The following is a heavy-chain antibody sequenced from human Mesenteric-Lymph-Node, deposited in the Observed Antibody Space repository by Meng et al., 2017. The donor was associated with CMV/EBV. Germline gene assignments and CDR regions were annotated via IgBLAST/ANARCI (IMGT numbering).Heavy chain of an antibody. CDR3: ARELHYYGSGSYHFDY. J-gene: IGHJ4*02. Sequence: CSVSSCSYYWSRIRQPPGKGLEWIGYIYYSGSTNYNPSLKSRVTISVDTSKNQFSLKLSSVTAADTAVYYCARELHYYGSGSYHFDYWGQGTLVTVSS. CDR2: IYYSGST. V-gene: IGHV4-61*01. CDR1: CSVSSCSYY. D-gene: IGHD3-10*01.